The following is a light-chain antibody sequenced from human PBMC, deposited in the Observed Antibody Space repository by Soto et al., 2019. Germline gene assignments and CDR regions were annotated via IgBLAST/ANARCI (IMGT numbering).Light chain of an antibody. J-gene: IGKJ1*01. Sequence: DLQMTQSPSTLSASLGDRVTITCRASQSISDRLAWYQHKPGEAPKVLIFDASRLEAGVPSRFSGSGSGTEFSLTISXLQPDDLGTYYCQHYGYVWTFGQGTKVDIK. CDR1: QSISDR. CDR3: QHYGYVWT. CDR2: DAS. V-gene: IGKV1-5*01.